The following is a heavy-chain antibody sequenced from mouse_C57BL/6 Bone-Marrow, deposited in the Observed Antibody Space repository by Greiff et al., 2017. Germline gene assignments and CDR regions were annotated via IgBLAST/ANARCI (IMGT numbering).Heavy chain of an antibody. D-gene: IGHD2-12*01. J-gene: IGHJ2*01. V-gene: IGHV1-15*01. Sequence: VQRVESGAELVRPGASVTLSCKASGYTFTDYEMHWVKQTPVHGLEWIGAIDPETGGTAYNQKFKGKAILTADKSSSTAYMELRSLTSEDSAVYYCTSYSGYFDYWGQGTTLTVSS. CDR3: TSYSGYFDY. CDR2: IDPETGGT. CDR1: GYTFTDYE.